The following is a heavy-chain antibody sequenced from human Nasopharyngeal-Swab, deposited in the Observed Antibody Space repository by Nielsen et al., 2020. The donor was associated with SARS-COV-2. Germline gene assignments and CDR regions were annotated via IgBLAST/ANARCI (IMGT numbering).Heavy chain of an antibody. CDR3: ARATMIVVVIGAFDV. D-gene: IGHD3-22*01. V-gene: IGHV4-31*02. J-gene: IGHJ3*01. Sequence: RQAPGKGLEWIGYIYYSGSTHYNPSLKSRVTISVDTSKNQFSLKLSPVTAADTAVYYCARATMIVVVIGAFDVWGQGTMVTVSS. CDR2: IYYSGST.